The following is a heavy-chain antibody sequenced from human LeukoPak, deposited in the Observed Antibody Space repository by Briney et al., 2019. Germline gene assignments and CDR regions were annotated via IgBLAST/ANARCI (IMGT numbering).Heavy chain of an antibody. CDR3: ARGLGSRFYYDSSGYYQD. D-gene: IGHD3-22*01. CDR1: GGSFSGYY. Sequence: SETLSLTCAVYGGSFSGYYWSWIRQPPGKGLEWIGEINHSGSTNYNPSLKSRVTISVDTSKNQFSLKLSSVTAADTAVYYCARGLGSRFYYDSSGYYQDWGQGTLVTVSS. J-gene: IGHJ4*02. CDR2: INHSGST. V-gene: IGHV4-34*01.